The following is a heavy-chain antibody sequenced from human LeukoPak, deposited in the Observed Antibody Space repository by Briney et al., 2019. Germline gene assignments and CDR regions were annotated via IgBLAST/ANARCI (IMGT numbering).Heavy chain of an antibody. J-gene: IGHJ4*02. V-gene: IGHV3-30*18. CDR1: GFTFSSYG. CDR2: ISYDGSNK. D-gene: IGHD3-22*01. Sequence: GGSLRLSCAASGFTFSSYGMHWVRQAPSKGLEWVAVISYDGSNKYYADSVKGRFTISRDNSKNTLYLQMNSLRAEDTAVYYCAKADPNIQWFSLVDYWGQGTLVTVSS. CDR3: AKADPNIQWFSLVDY.